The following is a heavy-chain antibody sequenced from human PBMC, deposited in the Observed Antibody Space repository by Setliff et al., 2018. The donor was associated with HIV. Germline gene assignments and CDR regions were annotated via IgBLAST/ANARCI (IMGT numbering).Heavy chain of an antibody. V-gene: IGHV3-30*04. CDR1: GFTFSSYA. CDR2: ISFDGSNK. J-gene: IGHJ4*02. CDR3: ARVYPRLRSYYFDY. D-gene: IGHD3-16*01. Sequence: GGSMRLSCAASGFTFSSYAMHWVRQGPGKGLEWVAVISFDGSNKYYADSVKGRFTISRDNSKNTLYLQMNGLRVEDTDVYYCARVYPRLRSYYFDYWGQGTLVTVSS.